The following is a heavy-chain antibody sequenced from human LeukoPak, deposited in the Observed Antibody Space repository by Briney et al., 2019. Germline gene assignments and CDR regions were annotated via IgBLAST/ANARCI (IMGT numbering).Heavy chain of an antibody. J-gene: IGHJ4*02. D-gene: IGHD3-3*01. CDR2: ISGSGAVT. V-gene: IGHV3-23*01. CDR1: GFTFSSYA. Sequence: PGGSLRLSCAASGFTFSSYAMSWVRQAPGKGLEWVSAISGSGAVTYYADSVKGRFTISRDNSKNTVFLQMNSLRAEDTAVYYCARDPSVRVVASTFDYWGQGTLVTVSS. CDR3: ARDPSVRVVASTFDY.